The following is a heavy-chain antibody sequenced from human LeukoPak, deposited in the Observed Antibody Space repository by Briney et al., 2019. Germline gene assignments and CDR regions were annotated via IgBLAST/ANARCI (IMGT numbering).Heavy chain of an antibody. V-gene: IGHV3-23*01. CDR2: ISGSGGST. Sequence: PGGSLRLSCAASGFTFSSYAMSWVRQAPGKGLEWVSTISGSGGSTYYADSVKGRFTISRDNSKNTLHLQMNSLRAEDTAVYYCAKPSYCSGGSCYWVCFDYWGQGTLVTVSS. CDR1: GFTFSSYA. D-gene: IGHD2-15*01. J-gene: IGHJ4*02. CDR3: AKPSYCSGGSCYWVCFDY.